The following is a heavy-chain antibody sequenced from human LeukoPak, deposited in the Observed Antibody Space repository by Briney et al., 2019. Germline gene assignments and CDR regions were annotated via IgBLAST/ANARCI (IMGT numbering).Heavy chain of an antibody. Sequence: SQTLSLTCTVSGGSISSGGYYWSWIRQHPGKGREWIGYIYYSGSTYYNPSLKSRVTISVYTSKNQFSLKLSSVTAADTAVYYCARVGTNQLLSLYYYYGMDVWGQGTTVTVSS. J-gene: IGHJ6*02. V-gene: IGHV4-31*03. CDR3: ARVGTNQLLSLYYYYGMDV. D-gene: IGHD2-2*01. CDR1: GGSISSGGYY. CDR2: IYYSGST.